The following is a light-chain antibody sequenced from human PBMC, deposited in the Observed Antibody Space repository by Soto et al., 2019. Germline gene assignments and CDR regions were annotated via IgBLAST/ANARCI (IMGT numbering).Light chain of an antibody. CDR3: QQYGRT. Sequence: EVVLTQSPGTLSLSPGERATLSCRARQSISTNYLAWYQQKPGQAPKRRIYAASSRLTGIPDRFSGSGSGTDFTLTISRLEPEDFALYYCQQYGRTFGQGTRLDIK. J-gene: IGKJ5*01. CDR1: QSISTNY. CDR2: AAS. V-gene: IGKV3-20*01.